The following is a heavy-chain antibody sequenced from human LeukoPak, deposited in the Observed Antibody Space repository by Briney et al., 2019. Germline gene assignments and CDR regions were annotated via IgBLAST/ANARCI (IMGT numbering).Heavy chain of an antibody. V-gene: IGHV4-4*07. CDR1: GGSISSYH. CDR2: IYTSGST. J-gene: IGHJ4*02. CDR3: ARVRRGPGDSSGYYEG. Sequence: PSETLSLTCTVSGGSISSYHWSWIRQPAGKGLEWIGRIYTSGSTNYNPSLKSRVTMSVDTSKNQFSLKLSSVTAADTAVYYCARVRRGPGDSSGYYEGWGQGTLVTVSS. D-gene: IGHD3-22*01.